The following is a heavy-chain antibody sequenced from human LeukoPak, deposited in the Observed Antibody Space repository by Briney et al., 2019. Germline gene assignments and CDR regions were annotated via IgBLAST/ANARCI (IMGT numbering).Heavy chain of an antibody. V-gene: IGHV1-2*02. CDR3: ASKGAGHCYDASCMGSFDL. Sequence: ASVKVSCKASGYPFIDYYLHWVRQAPGQGLEWMGCINPNTGDTNSAQNFQGRVIMTRDTSITTAYMELSRLKSDDTAFYYCASKGAGHCYDASCMGSFDLWGQGTTVAVSS. CDR1: GYPFIDYY. J-gene: IGHJ3*01. D-gene: IGHD2-15*01. CDR2: INPNTGDT.